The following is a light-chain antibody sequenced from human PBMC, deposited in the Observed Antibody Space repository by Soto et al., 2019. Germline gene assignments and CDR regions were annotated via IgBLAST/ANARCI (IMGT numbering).Light chain of an antibody. V-gene: IGKV1-5*01. Sequence: DIQMTQFPSTLSATVGDSVTITCRASQPISGFLAWYQQKPGRAPKVLIHGASTMESGVPARFSASGSGTEFTLTISSLQPDDFATYYCQQYNSYSQTFGQGTKVDIK. CDR1: QPISGF. CDR3: QQYNSYSQT. CDR2: GAS. J-gene: IGKJ1*01.